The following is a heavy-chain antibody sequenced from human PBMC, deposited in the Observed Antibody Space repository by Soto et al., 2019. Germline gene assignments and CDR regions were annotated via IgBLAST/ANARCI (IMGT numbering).Heavy chain of an antibody. V-gene: IGHV4-30-2*01. Sequence: QLQLQESGSGLVKPSQTLSLTCAVSAGSIRSGGDSWVWIRQPPGKGLDWIGYIYHSGSTYYNPSLKRRVNISVDVSKNQFSLKLRSVTAADTAVYYCFRVPDSWDQGTLVTVSS. J-gene: IGHJ5*01. CDR1: AGSIRSGGDS. CDR3: FRVPDS. CDR2: IYHSGST.